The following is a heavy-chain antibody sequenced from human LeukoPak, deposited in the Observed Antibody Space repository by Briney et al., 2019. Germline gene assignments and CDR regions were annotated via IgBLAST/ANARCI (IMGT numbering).Heavy chain of an antibody. CDR1: GFTFSSYV. D-gene: IGHD6-19*01. CDR2: INSDGSNT. CDR3: ARGFYSSGPFDY. J-gene: IGHJ4*02. V-gene: IGHV3-74*01. Sequence: GGSLRLSCAASGFTFSSYVMTWVRQAPGKGLVWVSRINSDGSNTSYADSVKGRFTISRDNAKNTLYLQMNSLRAEDTAVYYCARGFYSSGPFDYWGQGTLVTISS.